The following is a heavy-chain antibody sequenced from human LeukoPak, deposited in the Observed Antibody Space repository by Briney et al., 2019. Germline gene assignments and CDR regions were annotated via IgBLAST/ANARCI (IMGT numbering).Heavy chain of an antibody. Sequence: ASVKVSCKASGYTFTSYYMHWVRQAPGQGLEWMGIINPSGGSTSYAQKFQGRVTMTRDMSTSTVYMELSSLRSEDTAVYYCARGGQVRTPQGYCSGGSCYSVAYYYYMDVWGKGTTVTVSS. V-gene: IGHV1-46*01. CDR1: GYTFTSYY. CDR2: INPSGGST. CDR3: ARGGQVRTPQGYCSGGSCYSVAYYYYMDV. J-gene: IGHJ6*03. D-gene: IGHD2-15*01.